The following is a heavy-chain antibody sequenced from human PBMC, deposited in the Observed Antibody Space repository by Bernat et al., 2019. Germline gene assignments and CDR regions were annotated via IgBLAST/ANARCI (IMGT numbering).Heavy chain of an antibody. J-gene: IGHJ4*02. CDR2: IWYDGSNK. CDR3: ATAGHSSGYYFDY. CDR1: GFTFSSYG. Sequence: QVQLVESGGGVVQPGRSLRLSCAASGFTFSSYGMHWVRQAPGKGLEWVAVIWYDGSNKYYADSVKGRFTISRDNSKNTLYLQMNSLRAEDTDVYYCATAGHSSGYYFDYWGQGTLVTVSS. D-gene: IGHD6-19*01. V-gene: IGHV3-33*01.